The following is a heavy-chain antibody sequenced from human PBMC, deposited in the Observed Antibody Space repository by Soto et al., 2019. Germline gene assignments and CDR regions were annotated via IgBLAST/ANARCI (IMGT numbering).Heavy chain of an antibody. Sequence: PSETLSLTCTVSGGSISSGDYFWSWIRQPPGKGLEWIGYIYYSGSTYYNPSLKSRVTISVDTSKNQFSLKLSSVTAADTAVYYCATRREGYDPHLRYWGQGTLVTVSS. CDR3: ATRREGYDPHLRY. D-gene: IGHD3-3*01. V-gene: IGHV4-30-4*01. CDR1: GGSISSGDYF. CDR2: IYYSGST. J-gene: IGHJ4*02.